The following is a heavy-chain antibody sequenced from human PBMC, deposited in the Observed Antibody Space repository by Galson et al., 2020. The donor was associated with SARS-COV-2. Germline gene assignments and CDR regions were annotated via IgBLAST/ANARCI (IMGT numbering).Heavy chain of an antibody. CDR2: IYTSGST. Sequence: SETLSLTCTVSGGSISSCSDYWTWIRQPAGKGLEWIGRIYTSGSTNYNPSLKSRVTISIDTSENQFSLKLKSVTAADTAVYYCARTVYGSGSYQVWGQGAMVSVSS. CDR1: GGSISSCSDY. J-gene: IGHJ3*01. D-gene: IGHD3-10*01. V-gene: IGHV4-61*02. CDR3: ARTVYGSGSYQV.